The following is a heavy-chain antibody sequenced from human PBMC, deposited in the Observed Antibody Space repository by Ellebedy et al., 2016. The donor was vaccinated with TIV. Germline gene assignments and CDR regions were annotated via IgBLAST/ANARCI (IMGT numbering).Heavy chain of an antibody. CDR3: ARVAHDYGLGSFDY. CDR2: IYTSGST. J-gene: IGHJ4*02. D-gene: IGHD4-17*01. Sequence: SETLSLTXAVSGGSISSGGYYWSWIRQPAGKGLEWIGRIYTSGSTNYNPSLKSRVTMSVDTSKNQFSLKLSSVTAADTAVYYCARVAHDYGLGSFDYWGQGTLVTVSS. V-gene: IGHV4-61*02. CDR1: GGSISSGGYY.